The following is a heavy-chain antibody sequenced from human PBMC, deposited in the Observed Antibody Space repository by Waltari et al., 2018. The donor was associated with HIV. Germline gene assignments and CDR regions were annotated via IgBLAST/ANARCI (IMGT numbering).Heavy chain of an antibody. CDR2: IYSSGST. J-gene: IGHJ5*02. V-gene: IGHV4-4*07. D-gene: IGHD2-2*01. CDR3: AREIVVPAAQRIDP. Sequence: QVQLQESGPGLVKPSETLSLTCPVSGGSISSYYWSWIRQPAGKGLEWIGRIYSSGSTNKNPSLKSRVTMSVGTSKNKFSLKLSSVTAADTAVYYCAREIVVPAAQRIDPWGQGTLVTVSS. CDR1: GGSISSYY.